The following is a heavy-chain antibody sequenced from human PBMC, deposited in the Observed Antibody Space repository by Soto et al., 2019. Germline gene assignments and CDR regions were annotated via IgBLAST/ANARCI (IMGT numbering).Heavy chain of an antibody. CDR1: GGSVSTGSYD. Sequence: SETLSLTCTVSGGSVSTGSYDWSWIRQPPGTRLEWIGYVYYSGTTNYNPSLKSRVTISVDLSKNRFSLRLSSVTTADTALYYCARTTAVPNTLRSRYFFDYWGQGTLVTVSS. V-gene: IGHV4-61*01. D-gene: IGHD4-17*01. CDR2: VYYSGTT. J-gene: IGHJ4*02. CDR3: ARTTAVPNTLRSRYFFDY.